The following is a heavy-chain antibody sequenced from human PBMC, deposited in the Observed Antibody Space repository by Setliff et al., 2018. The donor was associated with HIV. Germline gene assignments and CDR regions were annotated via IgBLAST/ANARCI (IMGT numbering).Heavy chain of an antibody. Sequence: PGESLKISCKTSGYSFTSYWIAWVRQMPGKGLECMGIIYPGDSGDSDIRYSPSFQGQVTISADESISTAFLQWSSLKASDSGIYYCARQLGASYYKESPFFDSWGQGTLVTVSS. J-gene: IGHJ4*02. V-gene: IGHV5-51*01. CDR2: IYPGDSGDSDI. CDR3: ARQLGASYYKESPFFDS. D-gene: IGHD3-10*01. CDR1: GYSFTSYW.